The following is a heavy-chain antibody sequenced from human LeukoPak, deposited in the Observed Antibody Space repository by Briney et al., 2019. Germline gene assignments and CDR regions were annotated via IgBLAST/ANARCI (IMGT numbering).Heavy chain of an antibody. CDR1: GGSISSSSYY. CDR3: ARRTPTTVSKGNWFDP. D-gene: IGHD4-11*01. J-gene: IGHJ5*02. Sequence: SETLSLTCTVSGGSISSSSYYWGWFRQPPGKGLEWIGSIYYSGSTYYNPSLKSRVTISVDTSKNQFSLKLSSVTAADTAVYYCARRTPTTVSKGNWFDPWGQGTLVTVSS. CDR2: IYYSGST. V-gene: IGHV4-39*01.